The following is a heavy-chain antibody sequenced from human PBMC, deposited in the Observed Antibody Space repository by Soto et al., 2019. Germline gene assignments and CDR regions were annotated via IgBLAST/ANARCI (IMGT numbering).Heavy chain of an antibody. CDR3: ARESRAELGTVEY. J-gene: IGHJ4*02. CDR2: IYASGTT. V-gene: IGHV4-4*07. CDR1: GASISNYY. D-gene: IGHD1-1*01. Sequence: QVRLQESGPGLVKPSETLSLTCTVSGASISNYYWSWIRQPAGKGLECLGRIYASGTTAYNPSLRSRVTMSVGTAKNQFSLNLNSVTAADTAVSYCARESRAELGTVEYWGQGTLVTVSS.